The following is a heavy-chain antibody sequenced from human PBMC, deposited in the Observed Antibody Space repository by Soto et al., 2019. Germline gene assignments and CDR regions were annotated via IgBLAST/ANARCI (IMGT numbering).Heavy chain of an antibody. V-gene: IGHV1-18*01. CDR3: ARRALKYSSGWYYY. D-gene: IGHD6-19*01. J-gene: IGHJ4*02. CDR2: ISAYNGNT. CDR1: GYTFTSYG. Sequence: ASVKVSCKASGYTFTSYGISWVRQAPGQGLEWMGWISAYNGNTNYAQKLQGRVTMTTDTSTSTAYMELRSLRSDDTAVYYCARRALKYSSGWYYYWGQGTLVTVSS.